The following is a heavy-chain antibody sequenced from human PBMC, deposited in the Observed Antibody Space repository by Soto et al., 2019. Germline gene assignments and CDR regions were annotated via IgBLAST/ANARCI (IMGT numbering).Heavy chain of an antibody. D-gene: IGHD6-13*01. V-gene: IGHV3-23*01. CDR2: ISGSGDST. J-gene: IGHJ4*02. CDR1: GFTFSSYA. Sequence: GSLRLSCAASGFTFSSYAMNWVRQAPGKGLEWVSVISGSGDSTYYADSVTRRFTISRDNSKNTLYLQMNSLRTEDTAVYYCARRGPGTYFDYCGQGTLVTVSS. CDR3: ARRGPGTYFDY.